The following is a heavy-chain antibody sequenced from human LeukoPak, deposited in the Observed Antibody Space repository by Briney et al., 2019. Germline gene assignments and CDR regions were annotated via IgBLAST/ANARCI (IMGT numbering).Heavy chain of an antibody. V-gene: IGHV3-66*01. CDR2: ISSGVST. CDR3: ARDVKIQH. J-gene: IGHJ1*01. Sequence: PGGSLRLSRAASGFTVSSNYMSWVRQAPGKGLEGVSLISSGVSTYYEDSVKGRFIISRDNSKNTLYLQMNGLRAEDTAVYYCARDVKIQHWGRGTLATVS. CDR1: GFTVSSNY.